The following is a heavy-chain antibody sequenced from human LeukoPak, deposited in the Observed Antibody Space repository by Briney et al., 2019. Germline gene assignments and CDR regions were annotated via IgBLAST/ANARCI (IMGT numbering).Heavy chain of an antibody. CDR1: GFSFTYSW. D-gene: IGHD3-22*01. Sequence: GGSLRLSCAASGFSFTYSWMAWVRQTPEKGLEWVANIKQDGSEKYYLDSVKGRFTISRDNAKNSLYLQMNGLRVEDTAVYYCARDYYRSLDYWGQGTLATVSS. CDR2: IKQDGSEK. V-gene: IGHV3-7*01. J-gene: IGHJ4*02. CDR3: ARDYYRSLDY.